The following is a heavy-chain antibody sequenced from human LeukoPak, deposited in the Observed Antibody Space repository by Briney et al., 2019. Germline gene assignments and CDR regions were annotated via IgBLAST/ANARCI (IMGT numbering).Heavy chain of an antibody. CDR3: NVRWGPNSDY. CDR2: ISNDGSAT. Sequence: GVSLRLSCAASGFTFSTFWMHWVRQTPGKGLVWVSRISNDGSATHYADSVKGRFTISRDNAKNTLFLHMNSLRAEDTAVYYCNVRWGPNSDYWGQGTLVTVSS. D-gene: IGHD7-27*01. J-gene: IGHJ4*02. CDR1: GFTFSTFW. V-gene: IGHV3-74*01.